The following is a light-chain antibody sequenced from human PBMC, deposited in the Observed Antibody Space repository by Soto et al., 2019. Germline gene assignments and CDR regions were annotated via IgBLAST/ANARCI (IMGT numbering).Light chain of an antibody. CDR3: QQYDTWPT. CDR1: QSVSSN. J-gene: IGKJ1*01. V-gene: IGKV3-15*01. CDR2: AAS. Sequence: EIVMTQSPATLSVSPGERATLSCRASQSVSSNLAWYQQKPGQAPRLLMSAASTRASDVPARFSGSGSGTGFTLTISSLQSEDFALYYCQQYDTWPTFGQGTKVEIK.